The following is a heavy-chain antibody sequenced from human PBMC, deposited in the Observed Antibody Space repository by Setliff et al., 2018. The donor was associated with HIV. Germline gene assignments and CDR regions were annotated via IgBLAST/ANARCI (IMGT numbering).Heavy chain of an antibody. D-gene: IGHD2-15*01. Sequence: ASVKVSCKASGYTFTTYAISWVRQAPGQGLEWMGWISTHNDDTDYAQKFQGRVTITADKSTSTAYMELSSLRSEDTAVYYCARDRGGSWTFDHWGQGTLVTVSS. J-gene: IGHJ4*02. CDR1: GYTFTTYA. CDR2: ISTHNDDT. V-gene: IGHV1-18*01. CDR3: ARDRGGSWTFDH.